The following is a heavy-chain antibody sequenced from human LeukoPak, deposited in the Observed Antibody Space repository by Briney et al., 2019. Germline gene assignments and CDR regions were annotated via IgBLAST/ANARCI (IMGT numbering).Heavy chain of an antibody. CDR3: ARGSRYSYGGYYGMDV. CDR1: GYTFTSYY. Sequence: ASVKVSCKASGYTFTSYYMHWVRQAPGQGLEWMGIINPSGGSTSYAQKFQGRVTMTRDTSTSTVYMELSSLRSEDTAVYYCARGSRYSYGGYYGMDVWGQGTTVTVSS. CDR2: INPSGGST. V-gene: IGHV1-46*01. J-gene: IGHJ6*02. D-gene: IGHD5-18*01.